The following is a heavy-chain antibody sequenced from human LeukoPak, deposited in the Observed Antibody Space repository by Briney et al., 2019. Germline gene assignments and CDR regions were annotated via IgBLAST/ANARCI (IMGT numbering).Heavy chain of an antibody. CDR3: ARWNYDILTGYPIGGPDY. CDR1: GYTFTSYG. D-gene: IGHD3-9*01. Sequence: ASVKVSCKASGYTFTSYGISWVRQAPGQGLEWMGWISAYNGNTNYAQKLQGRVTMNTDTSTSTAYMELRSLRSDDTAVYYCARWNYDILTGYPIGGPDYWGQGTLVTVSS. CDR2: ISAYNGNT. V-gene: IGHV1-18*04. J-gene: IGHJ4*02.